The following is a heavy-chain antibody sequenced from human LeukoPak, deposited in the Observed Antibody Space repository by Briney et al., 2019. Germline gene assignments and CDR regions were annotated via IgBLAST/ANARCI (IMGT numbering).Heavy chain of an antibody. J-gene: IGHJ4*02. CDR1: GFTFSSYA. V-gene: IGHV3-21*01. CDR3: ARIGAGSSRDY. CDR2: IVGSSST. D-gene: IGHD6-13*01. Sequence: GGSLRLSCAASGFTFSSYAMNWVRQAPGKGLEWVSSIVGSSSTYYADSLKGRFTISRDNAKNSLYLQMNSLRAEDTAVYYCARIGAGSSRDYWGQGTLVTVSS.